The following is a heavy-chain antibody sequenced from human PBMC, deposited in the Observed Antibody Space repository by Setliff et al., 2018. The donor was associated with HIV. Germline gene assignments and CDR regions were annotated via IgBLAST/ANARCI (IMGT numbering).Heavy chain of an antibody. Sequence: GGSLRLSCAASGFIFSTFPMHWVRQAPGKGLEWVAVMSGDANSQYYADSVRGRFTISRDNSKNTVYLQMNSLRAADTAVYYCVKDRTYMAFDIWGQGTMVTVSS. D-gene: IGHD1-20*01. CDR3: VKDRTYMAFDI. CDR2: MSGDANSQ. J-gene: IGHJ3*02. V-gene: IGHV3-30*07. CDR1: GFIFSTFP.